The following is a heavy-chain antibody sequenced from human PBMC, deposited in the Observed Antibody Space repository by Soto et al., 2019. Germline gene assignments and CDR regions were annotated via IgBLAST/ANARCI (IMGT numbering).Heavy chain of an antibody. J-gene: IGHJ4*02. Sequence: ASVKVSCKASGYTFTSYAMHWVRQAPGQRLEWMGWINAGNGNTKYSRKFQGRVTITRDTSASTAYMELSSLRSEDTAVYYCATDLMTTVAPLGYWGQGTLVTVSS. CDR2: INAGNGNT. CDR1: GYTFTSYA. V-gene: IGHV1-3*01. CDR3: ATDLMTTVAPLGY. D-gene: IGHD4-4*01.